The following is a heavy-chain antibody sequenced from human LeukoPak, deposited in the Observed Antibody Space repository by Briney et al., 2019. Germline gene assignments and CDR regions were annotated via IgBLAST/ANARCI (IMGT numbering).Heavy chain of an antibody. Sequence: GGSLRLSCAASGFTLSSYTMNWVRQAPGKGLEWVSSISSSSTYLDYADSLKGRFTISRHNAKNSLYLQMNSLKAEHTAVYYCARRSYCGGDCYGSDAFDIWGQGTMVTVSS. CDR2: ISSSSTYL. CDR3: ARRSYCGGDCYGSDAFDI. V-gene: IGHV3-21*01. CDR1: GFTLSSYT. J-gene: IGHJ3*02. D-gene: IGHD2-21*02.